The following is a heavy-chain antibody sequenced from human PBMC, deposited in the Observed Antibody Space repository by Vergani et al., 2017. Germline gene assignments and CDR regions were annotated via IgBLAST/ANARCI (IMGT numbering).Heavy chain of an antibody. CDR3: AREGAEMATIKAFDY. Sequence: QVQLVQSGAEVKKPGASVKVSCKASGYTFTGYYMHWVRQAPGQGLEWMGRIIPILGIANYAQKFQGRVTITADKSTSTAYMELSSLRSEDTAVYYCAREGAEMATIKAFDYWGQGTLVTVSS. J-gene: IGHJ4*02. V-gene: IGHV1-69*09. D-gene: IGHD5-24*01. CDR2: IIPILGIA. CDR1: GYTFTGYY.